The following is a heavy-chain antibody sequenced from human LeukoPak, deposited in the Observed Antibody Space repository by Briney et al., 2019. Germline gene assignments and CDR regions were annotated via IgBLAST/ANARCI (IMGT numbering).Heavy chain of an antibody. D-gene: IGHD3-10*01. CDR3: ARDFSLVRGTHYHVMDV. CDR2: IYDSGTT. V-gene: IGHV4-61*01. CDR1: GGSVSSDSYY. J-gene: IGHJ6*02. Sequence: SETLSLTCTVSGGSVSSDSYYWSWIRQPPEKGLEWIGYIYDSGTTDYNPALKSRATISVDTSKNQFSLRLSSVTAADTAVYYCARDFSLVRGTHYHVMDVWGQGTTVTVSS.